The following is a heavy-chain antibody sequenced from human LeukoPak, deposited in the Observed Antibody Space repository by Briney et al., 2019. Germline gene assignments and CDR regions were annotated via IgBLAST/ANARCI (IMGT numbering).Heavy chain of an antibody. Sequence: ASVKVSCKASGYTFTRYDINWVRQATGQGLEWMGWMNPNSGNTGYAQKFQGRVTMTRNTSISTAYMELSSLRSEDTAVYYCARGGRDGYNLPRDYYYMDVWGKGTTVTVSS. V-gene: IGHV1-8*01. D-gene: IGHD5-24*01. CDR2: MNPNSGNT. J-gene: IGHJ6*03. CDR3: ARGGRDGYNLPRDYYYMDV. CDR1: GYTFTRYD.